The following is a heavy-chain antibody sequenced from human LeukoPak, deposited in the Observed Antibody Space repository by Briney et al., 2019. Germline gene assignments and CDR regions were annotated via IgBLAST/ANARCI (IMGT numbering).Heavy chain of an antibody. D-gene: IGHD4-17*01. J-gene: IGHJ4*02. CDR1: GFILNSYA. Sequence: GGSLRLSCAASGFILNSYAMSWVRQAPGEGLEWLSAISGRGESTFYAPSVKGRFAISRDNSDNTLYLQMSSLRVDDTAVYFCAKERQTGDYFTSDYWGQGTLVTVSS. CDR2: ISGRGEST. V-gene: IGHV3-23*01. CDR3: AKERQTGDYFTSDY.